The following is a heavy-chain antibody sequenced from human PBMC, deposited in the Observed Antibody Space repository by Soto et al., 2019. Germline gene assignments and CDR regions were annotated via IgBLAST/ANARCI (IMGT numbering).Heavy chain of an antibody. CDR1: GGSISSYY. V-gene: IGHV4-4*07. CDR3: ARDSSGWYEFDY. Sequence: SETLSLPCTDSGGSISSYYWSWLRQPAGKGLEWIGRIYTSGSTNYNPSPKSRVTMSVDTSKNQFSLKLSSVTAADTAVYYCARDSSGWYEFDYWGQGTLVTVSS. J-gene: IGHJ4*02. CDR2: IYTSGST. D-gene: IGHD6-19*01.